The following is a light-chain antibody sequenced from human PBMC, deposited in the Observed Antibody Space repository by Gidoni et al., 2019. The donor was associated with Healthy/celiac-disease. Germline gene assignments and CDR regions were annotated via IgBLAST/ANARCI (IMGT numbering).Light chain of an antibody. CDR3: QQRYSTLSLT. J-gene: IGKJ4*01. CDR1: QSSSSY. Sequence: IPVTPSPSSLSASVGDRVTITCLASQSSSSYLNWSPQKPGKASKLLIYDASSLQSGVPSRFSGSGYGTDFTLTSRSLQPEDFATYCCQQRYSTLSLTFGGGTKVEIK. CDR2: DAS. V-gene: IGKV1-39*01.